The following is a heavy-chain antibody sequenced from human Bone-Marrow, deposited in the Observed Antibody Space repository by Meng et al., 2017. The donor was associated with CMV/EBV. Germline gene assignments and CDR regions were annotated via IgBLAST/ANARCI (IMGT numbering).Heavy chain of an antibody. Sequence: SETLSLTCSVSGGSISNYYWSWIRQPPGKGLEWIGYIYYSGSTNYNPSLKSRVTISVDTSKNQFSLKLRSVTAADTAVYYCARGYDYSNYGTLYYYYGMDVWGQGTTVTVPS. J-gene: IGHJ6*02. CDR2: IYYSGST. D-gene: IGHD4-11*01. CDR3: ARGYDYSNYGTLYYYYGMDV. V-gene: IGHV4-59*01. CDR1: GGSISNYY.